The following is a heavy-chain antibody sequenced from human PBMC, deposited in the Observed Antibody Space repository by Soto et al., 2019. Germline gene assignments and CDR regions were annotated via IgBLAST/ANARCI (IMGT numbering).Heavy chain of an antibody. CDR2: IYYSGST. D-gene: IGHD2-2*01. CDR1: GGSISSGGYY. J-gene: IGHJ5*02. Sequence: PSETLSLTCTVSGGSISSGGYYWSWIRQHPGKGLEWIGYIYYSGSTYYNPSLKSRVTISVDTSKNQFSLKLSSVTAADTAVYYCARDFQYCSSTSCYYNGLDPWGQGTLVTGSS. CDR3: ARDFQYCSSTSCYYNGLDP. V-gene: IGHV4-31*03.